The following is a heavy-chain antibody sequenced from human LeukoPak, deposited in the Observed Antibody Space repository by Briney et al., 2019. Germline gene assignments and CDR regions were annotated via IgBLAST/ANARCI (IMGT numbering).Heavy chain of an antibody. CDR1: GGTFSSYA. Sequence: SVKGSCKASGGTFSSYAIGWVRQAPGQGLKWMGRIIPIFGIANYAQKFQGRVTITADKSTSTAYMELSSLRSEDTAVYYCASGYYYDSSGYDLESYFDYWGQGALVTVSS. J-gene: IGHJ4*02. CDR2: IIPIFGIA. CDR3: ASGYYYDSSGYDLESYFDY. D-gene: IGHD3-22*01. V-gene: IGHV1-69*04.